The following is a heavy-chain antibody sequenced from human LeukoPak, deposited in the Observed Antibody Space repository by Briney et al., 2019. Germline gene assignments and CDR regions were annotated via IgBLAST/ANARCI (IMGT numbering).Heavy chain of an antibody. Sequence: GGSLRLSCAASEFTFSSYSMNWVRKAPGKGLEWVSYITNSGNSKSYADSVKGRFTISRDNTKNSLYLQMNGLRAEDTAVYYCARDAPYYYDSSGYFFDYWGQGTLVTVSS. CDR2: ITNSGNSK. V-gene: IGHV3-48*01. CDR3: ARDAPYYYDSSGYFFDY. D-gene: IGHD3-22*01. CDR1: EFTFSSYS. J-gene: IGHJ4*02.